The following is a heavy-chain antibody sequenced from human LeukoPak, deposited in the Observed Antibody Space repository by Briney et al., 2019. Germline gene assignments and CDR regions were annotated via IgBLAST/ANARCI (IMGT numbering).Heavy chain of an antibody. Sequence: GTSLRLSCVASGFSFSNHGMHRVRQAPGKGLEWVSVIASDGGAKFYADSVKGRFTLSRDNSKNMFFLQMNFLTVEDTAIYYCAREATWGQWYFDHWGQGTPVTVSS. CDR1: GFSFSNHG. J-gene: IGHJ4*02. CDR2: IASDGGAK. D-gene: IGHD6-19*01. CDR3: AREATWGQWYFDH. V-gene: IGHV3-30*03.